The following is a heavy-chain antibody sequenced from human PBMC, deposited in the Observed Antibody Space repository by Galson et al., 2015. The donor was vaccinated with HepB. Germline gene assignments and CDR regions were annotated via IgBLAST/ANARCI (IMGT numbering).Heavy chain of an antibody. J-gene: IGHJ4*02. Sequence: SLRLSCAASGFTFSSYGMHWVRQAPGKGLEWVAVIWYDGSNKYYADSVKGRFTISRDNSKNTLYLQMNSLRAEDTAVYYCARDPPIAAGYYFDYWGQGTLVTVSS. CDR3: ARDPPIAAGYYFDY. V-gene: IGHV3-33*01. D-gene: IGHD6-13*01. CDR1: GFTFSSYG. CDR2: IWYDGSNK.